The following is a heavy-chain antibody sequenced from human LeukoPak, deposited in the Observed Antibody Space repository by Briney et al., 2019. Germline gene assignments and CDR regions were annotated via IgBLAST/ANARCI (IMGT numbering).Heavy chain of an antibody. CDR1: GGSFSSSSYY. V-gene: IGHV4-61*02. Sequence: KPSETLSLTCTVSGGSFSSSSYYWSWIRQPAGKGLEWIGRMYNTGRVTYNPSLESRVTISIDTSNNQFSLKLNSVTAADTAVYYCASGDFDCWGQGALVTVSS. CDR3: ASGDFDC. CDR2: MYNTGRV. J-gene: IGHJ4*02.